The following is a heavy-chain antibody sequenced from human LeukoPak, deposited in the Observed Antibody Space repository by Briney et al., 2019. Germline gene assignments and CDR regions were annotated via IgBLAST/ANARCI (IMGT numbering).Heavy chain of an antibody. CDR1: GFTFSDYY. CDR2: ISSSSSYT. J-gene: IGHJ4*02. D-gene: IGHD2-15*01. Sequence: GASLTLSCAASGFTFSDYYMSWIRQAPGKGLEGVSYISSSSSYTNYVDSVKGRFTISRDNAKKSLYLQMNTLRAEDTAVYYCARLGYCSGGSCYSLDSWGQGTLVTVSS. CDR3: ARLGYCSGGSCYSLDS. V-gene: IGHV3-11*06.